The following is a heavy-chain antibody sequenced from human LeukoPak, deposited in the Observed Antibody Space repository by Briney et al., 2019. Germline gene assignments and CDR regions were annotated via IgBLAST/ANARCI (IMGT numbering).Heavy chain of an antibody. J-gene: IGHJ4*02. Sequence: GALXLSWAASGFTFRSXSMNWGRQXXGXGXEWVSYISSSSSIIYYADSVKGRLTVSRDNAKNSLYLQMNSLRAEDTAVYYCARDTHEGFDYWGQGTLVTVSS. CDR1: GFTFRSXS. CDR2: ISSSSSII. V-gene: IGHV3-48*01. CDR3: ARDTHEGFDY.